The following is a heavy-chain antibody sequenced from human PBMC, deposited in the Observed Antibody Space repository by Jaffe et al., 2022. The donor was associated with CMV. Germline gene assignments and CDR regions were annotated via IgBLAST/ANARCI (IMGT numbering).Heavy chain of an antibody. CDR2: INHSGST. CDR1: GGSFSGYY. Sequence: QVQLQQWGAGLLKPSETLSLTCAVYGGSFSGYYWSWIRQPPGKGLEWIGEINHSGSTNYNPSLKSRVTISVDTSKNQFSLKLSSVTAADTAVYYCARVSHTKPGGDYYYYMDVWGKGTTVTVSS. CDR3: ARVSHTKPGGDYYYYMDV. V-gene: IGHV4-34*01. J-gene: IGHJ6*03. D-gene: IGHD3-16*01.